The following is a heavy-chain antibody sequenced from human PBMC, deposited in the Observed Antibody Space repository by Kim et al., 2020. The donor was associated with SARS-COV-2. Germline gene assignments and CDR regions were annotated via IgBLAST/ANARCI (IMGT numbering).Heavy chain of an antibody. V-gene: IGHV4-31*02. J-gene: IGHJ4*02. Sequence: PPNKSGVTISVDTSKNQFSLKLSSVTAADTAVYYCARGNTSPDDANLDYWGQGTLVTVSS. CDR3: ARGNTSPDDANLDY.